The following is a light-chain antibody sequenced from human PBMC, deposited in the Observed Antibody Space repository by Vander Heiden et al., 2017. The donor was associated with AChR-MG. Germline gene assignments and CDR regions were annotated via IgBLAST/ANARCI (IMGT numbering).Light chain of an antibody. CDR3: QQYGSSPRFT. Sequence: EIVLTQSPGTLSLSPGERATLSCRASQSVSSSYLAWYQQKPGQAPRLLMYGASSRATGIPDRFSGSGSGTDFTLTISRLEPEDFAVYYCQQYGSSPRFTFGPGTKVDIK. CDR1: QSVSSSY. J-gene: IGKJ3*01. CDR2: GAS. V-gene: IGKV3-20*01.